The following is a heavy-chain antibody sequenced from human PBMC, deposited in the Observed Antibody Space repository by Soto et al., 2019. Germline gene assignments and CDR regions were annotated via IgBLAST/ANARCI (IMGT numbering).Heavy chain of an antibody. J-gene: IGHJ5*02. CDR3: ARGRGNTNWFDP. D-gene: IGHD3-10*01. CDR2: IYYSGST. Sequence: SETLSLTCTVSGGSISSGGYYWSWIRQHQGKGLEWIGYIYYSGSTYYNPSLKSRVTISVDTSKNQFSLKLSSVTAADTAVYYCARGRGNTNWFDPWGQGTLVTVSS. V-gene: IGHV4-31*03. CDR1: GGSISSGGYY.